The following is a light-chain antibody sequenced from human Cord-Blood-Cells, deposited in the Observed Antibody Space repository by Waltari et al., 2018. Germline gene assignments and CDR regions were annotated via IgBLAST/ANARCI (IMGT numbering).Light chain of an antibody. V-gene: IGLV3-1*01. Sequence: SYELPQPPPVSVSSGQTASITCPGDKLGDKYACWYQQKPGQSPVLVIYQDSKRPSGIPERFSGSNSGNTATLTISGTQAMDEADYYCQAWDSSTVVFGGGTKLTVL. CDR1: KLGDKY. J-gene: IGLJ2*01. CDR2: QDS. CDR3: QAWDSSTVV.